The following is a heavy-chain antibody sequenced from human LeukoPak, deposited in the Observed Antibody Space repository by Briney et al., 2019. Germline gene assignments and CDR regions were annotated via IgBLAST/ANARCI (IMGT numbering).Heavy chain of an antibody. CDR1: GFTFSSYS. J-gene: IGHJ5*02. CDR3: ARRLVMTTVTTPLGNNWFDP. Sequence: PGGSLRLSCAASGFTFSSYSMNWVRQAPGKGLEWVSYISSSSSTIYYADSVKGRFTISRDNAKNSLYLQMNSLRAEDTAVYYCARRLVMTTVTTPLGNNWFDPWGQGTLVTVSS. CDR2: ISSSSSTI. V-gene: IGHV3-48*01. D-gene: IGHD4-17*01.